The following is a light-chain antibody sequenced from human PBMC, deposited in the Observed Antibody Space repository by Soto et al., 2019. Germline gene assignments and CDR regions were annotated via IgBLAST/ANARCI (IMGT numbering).Light chain of an antibody. V-gene: IGKV3-20*01. J-gene: IGKJ4*01. CDR3: HQYAVSPLT. CDR2: DAS. CDR1: QSVGRNY. Sequence: EIVLTQSPGTLSLSPGEIATLSCRASQSVGRNYLAWFQHKPDQAPRLLIYDASDRATGVPDRFSGSGSGPDFTLSVTRLEPEDFAVYYCHQYAVSPLTFGGGTTVEIK.